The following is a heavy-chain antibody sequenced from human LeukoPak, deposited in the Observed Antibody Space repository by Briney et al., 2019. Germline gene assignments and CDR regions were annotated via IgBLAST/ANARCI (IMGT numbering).Heavy chain of an antibody. V-gene: IGHV3-7*03. CDR1: GFAFSNYW. Sequence: GGSLRLSCAASGFAFSNYWMTWVRQAPGKGLEWVANIKPDGSDKYYVDSVKGRFTISRDNAKNSLYLQMSSLRAEDTAEYYCAKSFLTTATGTGRAFDIWGQGTMVTVS. CDR3: AKSFLTTATGTGRAFDI. CDR2: IKPDGSDK. J-gene: IGHJ3*02. D-gene: IGHD1-1*01.